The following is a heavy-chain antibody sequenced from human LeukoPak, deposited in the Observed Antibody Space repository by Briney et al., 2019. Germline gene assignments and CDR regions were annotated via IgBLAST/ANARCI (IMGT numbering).Heavy chain of an antibody. J-gene: IGHJ4*02. D-gene: IGHD6-6*01. CDR1: GFTFSSYG. CDR3: ARESFAARWD. Sequence: GGTLRLSCAASGFTFSSYGMSWVRQAPGKGLEWVANIKQDGSQKSYVDSVRGRFTISRDNANNLLYLQMNSLRAEDTAVYYCARESFAARWDWGQGTLVTVSS. V-gene: IGHV3-7*01. CDR2: IKQDGSQK.